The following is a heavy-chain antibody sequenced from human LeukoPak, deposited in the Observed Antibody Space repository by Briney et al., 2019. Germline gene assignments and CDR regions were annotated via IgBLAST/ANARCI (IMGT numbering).Heavy chain of an antibody. CDR3: AKGGYDYAAIGYFDY. J-gene: IGHJ4*02. CDR2: IIGSGDSR. CDR1: GFTFSNYA. V-gene: IGHV3-23*01. D-gene: IGHD5-12*01. Sequence: PGGSLRLSCVASGFTFSNYAMNWVRQAPGKGLEWVSVIIGSGDSRYYADSVKGRFTISRDRSKNTLYLQMNSLTAEDTAVYYCAKGGYDYAAIGYFDYWGQGTLVTVSA.